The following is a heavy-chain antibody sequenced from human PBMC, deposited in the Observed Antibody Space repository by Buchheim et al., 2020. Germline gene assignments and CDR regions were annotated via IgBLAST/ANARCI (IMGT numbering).Heavy chain of an antibody. D-gene: IGHD4-17*01. CDR1: GFTFSNAW. V-gene: IGHV3-15*01. J-gene: IGHJ4*02. CDR2: IKSKTDGETT. CDR3: TTLTSASDYQFDY. Sequence: EVQLVESGGGLVKPGGSLRLSCAASGFTFSNAWMSWVRQAPGKGLEWVGRIKSKTDGETTDYAAPVKGRFTISRDDSKNTLYLQMNSLKTEDTAVYYCTTLTSASDYQFDYGGQGTL.